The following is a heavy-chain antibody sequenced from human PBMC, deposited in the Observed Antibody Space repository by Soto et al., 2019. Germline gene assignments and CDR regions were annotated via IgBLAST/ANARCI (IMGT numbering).Heavy chain of an antibody. V-gene: IGHV3-30*03. CDR2: ISYDGNIK. J-gene: IGHJ4*01. Sequence: VQPVESGGGVVQPGRPLRLSCTAAGITLNTYGMHWVRQAPGKGLGWVAGISYDGNIKDYADGVKGRFTISRDNSKNTRYVQMNRLRAEKTGVYYCAGGDSEHYYFDCWGHGTLVTVSS. D-gene: IGHD2-21*02. CDR1: GITLNTYG. CDR3: AGGDSEHYYFDC.